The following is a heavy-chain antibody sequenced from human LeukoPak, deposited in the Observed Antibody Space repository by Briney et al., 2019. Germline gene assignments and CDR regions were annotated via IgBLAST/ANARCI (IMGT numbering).Heavy chain of an antibody. J-gene: IGHJ4*02. V-gene: IGHV4-59*08. CDR2: IYYSGST. CDR1: GGSISSNY. Sequence: PSETLSLTCTVSGGSISSNYWSWIRQPPGKGLEYIGYIYYSGSTNYNPSLKSRVTISVDTSKNQFSLKLSSVTAAATAVYYCARREPAGAYDYWGQGTLVTVSS. D-gene: IGHD2-2*01. CDR3: ARREPAGAYDY.